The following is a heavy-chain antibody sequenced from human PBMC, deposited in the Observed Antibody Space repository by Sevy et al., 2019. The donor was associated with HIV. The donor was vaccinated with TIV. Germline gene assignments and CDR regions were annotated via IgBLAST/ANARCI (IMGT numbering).Heavy chain of an antibody. CDR1: GGSISSYL. D-gene: IGHD2-21*02. V-gene: IGHV4-59*08. CDR3: ARHQTTAVLHAFDL. J-gene: IGHJ3*01. Sequence: SETLSLTCTVSGGSISSYLWSWIRQPPGRGLEWIGYMYNTWSTNYNPALKSRVTISLDTSKNQFSLKLSSVTAADTAVYYCARHQTTAVLHAFDLWGQGTMVTVSS. CDR2: MYNTWST.